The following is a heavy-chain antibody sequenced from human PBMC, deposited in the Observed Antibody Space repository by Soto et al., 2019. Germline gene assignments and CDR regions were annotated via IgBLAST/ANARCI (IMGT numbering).Heavy chain of an antibody. D-gene: IGHD3-10*01. CDR2: IIPMVDKS. CDR3: ATNYGSGSTHFDY. V-gene: IGHV1-69*02. J-gene: IGHJ4*02. CDR1: GDTFNFYT. Sequence: QVQLVQSGAEVKKPGSSVKVSCTASGDTFNFYTISWVRQAPGQGLEWMGRIIPMVDKSDYAQKFRGRVTIIADKATGTAYMELRSLRSEDTAMYYCATNYGSGSTHFDYWGQGTMVTVSS.